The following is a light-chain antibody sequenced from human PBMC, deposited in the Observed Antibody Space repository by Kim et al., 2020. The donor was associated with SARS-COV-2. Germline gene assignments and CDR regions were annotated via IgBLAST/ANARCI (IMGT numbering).Light chain of an antibody. CDR2: GDA. CDR1: SSNIGAGFG. J-gene: IGLJ2*01. Sequence: QRVTISCTGSSSNIGAGFGVHWYQQLPGTAPKPIIHGDANRPSGVPDRFSGSKSGTSDSLAITGLQAEDEADYYCQSYDNSLSGPIFGGGTQLTVL. CDR3: QSYDNSLSGPI. V-gene: IGLV1-40*01.